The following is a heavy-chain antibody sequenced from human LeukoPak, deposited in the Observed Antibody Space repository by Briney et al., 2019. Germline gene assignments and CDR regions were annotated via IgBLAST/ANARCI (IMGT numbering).Heavy chain of an antibody. Sequence: ETLSLTCTVSGGSISSSSYYWGWIRQPPGKGLEWIGSIYYSGSTYYNPSLKSRVTISVDTSKNQFSLKLSSVTAADTAVYYCARRWELLAFDYWGQGTLVTVSS. CDR2: IYYSGST. D-gene: IGHD1-26*01. CDR3: ARRWELLAFDY. J-gene: IGHJ4*02. CDR1: GGSISSSSYY. V-gene: IGHV4-39*01.